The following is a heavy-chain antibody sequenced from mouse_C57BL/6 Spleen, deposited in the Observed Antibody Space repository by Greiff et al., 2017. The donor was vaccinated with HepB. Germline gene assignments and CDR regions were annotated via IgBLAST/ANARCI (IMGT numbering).Heavy chain of an antibody. D-gene: IGHD1-1*01. V-gene: IGHV5-15*01. Sequence: EVKVVESGGGLVQPGGSLKLSCAASGFTFSDYGMAWVRQAPRKGPEWVAFISNLAYSIYYADTVTGRFTISRENAKNTLYLEMSSLRSEDTAMYYCARQGNYYGSSYFDYWGQGTTLTVSS. J-gene: IGHJ2*01. CDR2: ISNLAYSI. CDR1: GFTFSDYG. CDR3: ARQGNYYGSSYFDY.